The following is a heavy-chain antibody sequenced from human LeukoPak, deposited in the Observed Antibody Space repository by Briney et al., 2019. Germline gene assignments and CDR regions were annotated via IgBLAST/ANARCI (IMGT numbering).Heavy chain of an antibody. CDR2: IASSGDGI. CDR3: ARGIAVAFYGVDV. J-gene: IGHJ6*02. Sequence: PGGSLRLSCAASGFLFRSYSMNWVRQAPGKGLEWLSYIASSGDGIYYADSVKGRFTISRDNAKNSLYLQMNSLRVEDTAVYYCARGIAVAFYGVDVWGQGTTVIVSS. CDR1: GFLFRSYS. D-gene: IGHD6-19*01. V-gene: IGHV3-48*01.